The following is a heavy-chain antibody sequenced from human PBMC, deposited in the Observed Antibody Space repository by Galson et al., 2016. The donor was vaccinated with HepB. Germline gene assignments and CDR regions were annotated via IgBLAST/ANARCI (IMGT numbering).Heavy chain of an antibody. D-gene: IGHD3-3*01. CDR2: TYYRSDWYK. CDR1: GDSVSSNSAA. CDR3: AREKYDFWNGNRLFDY. V-gene: IGHV6-1*01. J-gene: IGHJ4*02. Sequence: CAISGDSVSSNSAAWNWIRQSPSRDLEWLGRTYYRSDWYKNYEISVKSRITINPDTSKNQFSLQLTSVTPEDTAVYYCAREKYDFWNGNRLFDYWGQGTLVIVSS.